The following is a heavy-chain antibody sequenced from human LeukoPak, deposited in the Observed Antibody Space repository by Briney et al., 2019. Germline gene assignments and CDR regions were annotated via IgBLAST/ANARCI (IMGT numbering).Heavy chain of an antibody. Sequence: SETLSLTCTVSGGSISSYYWSWIRQPPGKGLEWIGYIYYSGSTNYNPSLKSRVTISVDTSKNQFSLKLSSVTAADTAVYYCARGLGYCGGDCYPYYFDYWGQGTLVTVSS. CDR3: ARGLGYCGGDCYPYYFDY. D-gene: IGHD2-21*02. CDR2: IYYSGST. CDR1: GGSISSYY. V-gene: IGHV4-59*01. J-gene: IGHJ4*02.